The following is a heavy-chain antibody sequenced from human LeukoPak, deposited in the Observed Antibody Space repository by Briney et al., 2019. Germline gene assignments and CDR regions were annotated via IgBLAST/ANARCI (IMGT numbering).Heavy chain of an antibody. CDR1: GFTFSFYW. V-gene: IGHV3-7*01. D-gene: IGHD5-12*01. Sequence: GGSLRLSCAASGFTFSFYWMTWVRQAPGKGLEWVANIKPDGSEKYYVDSVKGRFTISKDNADNSVYLQMNSLRAEDTAVYYCARGGSGYDCWGQGTLVTVSS. J-gene: IGHJ4*02. CDR2: IKPDGSEK. CDR3: ARGGSGYDC.